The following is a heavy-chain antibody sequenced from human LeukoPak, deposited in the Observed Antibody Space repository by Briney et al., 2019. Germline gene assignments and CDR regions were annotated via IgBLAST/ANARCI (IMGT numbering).Heavy chain of an antibody. CDR1: GFTFSSSA. CDR2: ISDSGGDS. Sequence: AGSLTLSCTASGFTFSSSAMTWVRQAPGKGLDWVSAISDSGGDSIYTDSVKDRFTISRDNSKNTLYLQMNSLRAEDTALYYCAKGGSYAPLDYWGQGTLVTVSS. V-gene: IGHV3-23*01. J-gene: IGHJ4*02. CDR3: AKGGSYAPLDY. D-gene: IGHD1-26*01.